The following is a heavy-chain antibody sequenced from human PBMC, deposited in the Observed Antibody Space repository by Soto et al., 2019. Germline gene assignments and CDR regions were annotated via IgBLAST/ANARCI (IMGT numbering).Heavy chain of an antibody. CDR1: GFTFSDHY. Sequence: LRLSCSASGFTFSDHYMSWIRQAPGKGLEWIGYSSNSGSFTRYADSVKGRFSISRDNAKNSLYLQINSLRGDDTAIYYCVRSGDNYNLLDYWGQGTPVTVSS. CDR3: VRSGDNYNLLDY. D-gene: IGHD1-1*01. V-gene: IGHV3-11*06. J-gene: IGHJ4*02. CDR2: SSNSGSFT.